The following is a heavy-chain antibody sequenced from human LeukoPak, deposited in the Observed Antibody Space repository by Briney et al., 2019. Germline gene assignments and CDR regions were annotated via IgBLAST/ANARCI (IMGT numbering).Heavy chain of an antibody. J-gene: IGHJ5*02. D-gene: IGHD3-16*01. Sequence: GESLQISCKGFGYSFTSYWIGWVRQMPGKGLEWMGIIYPGDSDIRYSPSFQGQVTISADKSISTAYLQWSSLKASDTAIYYCACHNYYEWALDPWGQGTVVSVFS. V-gene: IGHV5-51*01. CDR1: GYSFTSYW. CDR2: IYPGDSDI. CDR3: ACHNYYEWALDP.